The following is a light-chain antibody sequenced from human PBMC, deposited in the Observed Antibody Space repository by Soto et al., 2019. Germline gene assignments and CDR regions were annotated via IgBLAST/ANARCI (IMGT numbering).Light chain of an antibody. J-gene: IGKJ4*01. Sequence: DIQMTQSPTTLSASVGDRVTITCRASQSLNSWLAWYQQKPVKAPKLLIHKASSLGSGVTSRFSGSGSGTEFTLANTSLQPVDFAPDDYQQYYTYPFTFGGGTKVDIK. CDR2: KAS. CDR1: QSLNSW. CDR3: QQYYTYPFT. V-gene: IGKV1-5*03.